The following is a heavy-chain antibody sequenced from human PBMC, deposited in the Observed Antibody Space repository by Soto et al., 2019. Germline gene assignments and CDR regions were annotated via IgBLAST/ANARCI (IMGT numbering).Heavy chain of an antibody. J-gene: IGHJ4*02. Sequence: QLQLQESGPGLVKPSETLSLTCSVSDDSINSDKYYWGWIRQPPGKGLEWIGSIYYRGNPYYNPSLQTRVTIALDKSSSQSSVKLNSVTAAYSAVYFCARLEGLATISYYFDFWGPGALVTVSS. CDR1: DDSINSDKYY. D-gene: IGHD3-9*01. CDR2: IYYRGNP. V-gene: IGHV4-39*01. CDR3: ARLEGLATISYYFDF.